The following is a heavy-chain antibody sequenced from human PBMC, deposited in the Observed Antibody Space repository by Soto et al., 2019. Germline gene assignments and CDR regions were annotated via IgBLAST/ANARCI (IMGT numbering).Heavy chain of an antibody. CDR3: SLAVGGYYYGMDV. CDR1: GFTFSSYA. Sequence: LRLSCAASGFTFSSYAMIWVRQAPGKGLEWVSAISGSGGSTYYADSVKGRFTISRDNSKNTLYLQMNSLRAEDTAVYYCSLAVGGYYYGMDVWGQGTTVTVSS. D-gene: IGHD2-15*01. V-gene: IGHV3-23*01. CDR2: ISGSGGST. J-gene: IGHJ6*02.